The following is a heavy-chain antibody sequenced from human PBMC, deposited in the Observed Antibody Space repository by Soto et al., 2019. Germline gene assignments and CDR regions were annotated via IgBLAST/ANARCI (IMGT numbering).Heavy chain of an antibody. CDR2: IYPGDSDT. CDR1: GYIFTNYW. V-gene: IGHV5-51*01. J-gene: IGHJ6*02. CDR3: ARHRDGGQLLQYFHYGMDV. Sequence: GESLKISCKGSGYIFTNYWIGWVRQMPGKGLEWMGIIYPGDSDTRYSPSFQGQVTISADKSITTAYLQWSSLKASDTAIYHFARHRDGGQLLQYFHYGMDVWGQGTTVTVSS. D-gene: IGHD2-2*01.